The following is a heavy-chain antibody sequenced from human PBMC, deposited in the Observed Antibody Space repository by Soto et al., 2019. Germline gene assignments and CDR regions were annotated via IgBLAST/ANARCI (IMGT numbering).Heavy chain of an antibody. Sequence: EVQLEESGGGLVQPGGSLRLSCAASGFTFSNYWMSWVRQAPGKGLEWVAKIKQGGSEEYYVDSVKGRFTIARDNARNSLYLQMNSLRAEDTAVYYCVRDWSSSWQPIFDYWGQGTLVTVSS. CDR2: IKQGGSEE. J-gene: IGHJ4*02. V-gene: IGHV3-7*05. D-gene: IGHD6-13*01. CDR1: GFTFSNYW. CDR3: VRDWSSSWQPIFDY.